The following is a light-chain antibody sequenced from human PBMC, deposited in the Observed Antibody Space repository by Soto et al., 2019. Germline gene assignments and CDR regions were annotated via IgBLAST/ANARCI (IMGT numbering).Light chain of an antibody. V-gene: IGKV3-11*01. J-gene: IGKJ4*01. CDR2: DAS. CDR3: QQRSNWPPET. CDR1: QSVSSY. Sequence: EIVMTQSPATLSVSPGQRATLCFSASQSVSSYVAWYQQQPGQAPRLLIYDASNRATGIPARFSGSGSGTDFTLTISSLEPEDFAVYYCQQRSNWPPETFGGGTKV.